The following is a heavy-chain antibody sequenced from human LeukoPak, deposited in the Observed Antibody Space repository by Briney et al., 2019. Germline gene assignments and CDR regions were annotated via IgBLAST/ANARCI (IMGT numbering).Heavy chain of an antibody. CDR2: ISSSGSTK. J-gene: IGHJ6*03. V-gene: IGHV3-48*03. D-gene: IGHD2-15*01. Sequence: GGSLRLSCAASGFTFSSYEMNWVRQAPGKGLEWVSYISSSGSTKYYADSVKGRFTISRDNAKNSLFLRMNSLRAEDTAVYYCARVLRYCSGGNCYSGGLGYMDVWGKGTTVTISS. CDR1: GFTFSSYE. CDR3: ARVLRYCSGGNCYSGGLGYMDV.